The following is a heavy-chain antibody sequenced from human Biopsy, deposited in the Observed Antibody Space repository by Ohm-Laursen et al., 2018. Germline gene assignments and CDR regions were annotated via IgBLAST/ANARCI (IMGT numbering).Heavy chain of an antibody. V-gene: IGHV1-18*01. J-gene: IGHJ4*02. D-gene: IGHD3-3*01. CDR3: AREGTSVTFFGKISDYYYDF. Sequence: VKVSCKSSGYTSTNYAINWVRQAPGQGLEWLGWISVKTGNTNYTQKLQGRVTMTTDTSTNTAYMELRSLRSDDTALYYCAREGTSVTFFGKISDYYYDFWGPGTVVTVSS. CDR1: GYTSTNYA. CDR2: ISVKTGNT.